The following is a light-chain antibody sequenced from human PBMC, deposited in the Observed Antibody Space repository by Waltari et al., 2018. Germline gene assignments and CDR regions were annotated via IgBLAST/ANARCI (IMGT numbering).Light chain of an antibody. CDR2: DVS. CDR3: SSYAGVNSHV. J-gene: IGLJ1*01. V-gene: IGLV2-8*01. Sequence: SALTQPPSASGSPEQSVPIACTGTRSNVCGYNFVSWDQQYLGKAPTLMLYDVSKQPSGLPGRFSGSKSDNTAYLAVSELQAEDEAEYYGSSYAGVNSHVFGNGTKVTVL. CDR1: RSNVCGYNF.